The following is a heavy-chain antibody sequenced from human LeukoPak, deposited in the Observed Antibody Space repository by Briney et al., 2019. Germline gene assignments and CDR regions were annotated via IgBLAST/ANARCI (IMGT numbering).Heavy chain of an antibody. Sequence: GASVKVSCRASGYIFTNHAMNWVRQAPGQGLERMGWINTNTGNPTYAQGFTGRFVFSLDTSVSTAYLQISSLKAEDTAVYYCAGGYCSSTSCYTGGFDPWGQGTLVTVSS. J-gene: IGHJ5*02. CDR3: AGGYCSSTSCYTGGFDP. D-gene: IGHD2-2*02. CDR2: INTNTGNP. V-gene: IGHV7-4-1*02. CDR1: GYIFTNHA.